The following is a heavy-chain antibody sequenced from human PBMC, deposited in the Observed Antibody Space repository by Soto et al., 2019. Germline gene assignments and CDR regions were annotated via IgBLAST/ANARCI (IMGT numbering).Heavy chain of an antibody. J-gene: IGHJ6*02. CDR2: INHSGST. D-gene: IGHD3-3*01. Sequence: SETLSLTCAVYGGSFSGYYWSWIRQPPGKGLEWIGEINHSGSTNYNPSLKSRVTISVDTSKNQFSLKLSSVTAADTAVYYCARGYYDFWSGYYKAHYYYGMDVWGQGTTVTVSS. V-gene: IGHV4-34*01. CDR1: GGSFSGYY. CDR3: ARGYYDFWSGYYKAHYYYGMDV.